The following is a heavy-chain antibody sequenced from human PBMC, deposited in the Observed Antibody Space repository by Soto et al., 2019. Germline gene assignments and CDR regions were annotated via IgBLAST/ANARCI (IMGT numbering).Heavy chain of an antibody. D-gene: IGHD3-22*01. CDR3: ARAVGYYYDSSGYSAGAFDI. V-gene: IGHV1-46*01. CDR2: INPSGGST. Sequence: ASVKVSCKASGYTFTSYYMHWVRQAPGQGLEWMGIINPSGGSTSYAQKFQGRVTMTRDTSTSTVYMELSSLRSEDTAVYYCARAVGYYYDSSGYSAGAFDIWGRGTMVTVSS. J-gene: IGHJ3*02. CDR1: GYTFTSYY.